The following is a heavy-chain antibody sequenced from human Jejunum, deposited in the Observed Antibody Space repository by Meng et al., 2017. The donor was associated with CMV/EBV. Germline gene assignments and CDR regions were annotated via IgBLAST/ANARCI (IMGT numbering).Heavy chain of an antibody. CDR1: SFSGYY. Sequence: SFSGYYWSWIRPPPGKGLECIVAINHSGSTNYNPSLKHRVTISVDTSKNQFSLKLSSVTAADTAVYYCARGTKVSYCSSTSCYWFDPWGQGTLVTVSS. J-gene: IGHJ5*02. V-gene: IGHV4-34*01. D-gene: IGHD2-2*01. CDR3: ARGTKVSYCSSTSCYWFDP. CDR2: INHSGST.